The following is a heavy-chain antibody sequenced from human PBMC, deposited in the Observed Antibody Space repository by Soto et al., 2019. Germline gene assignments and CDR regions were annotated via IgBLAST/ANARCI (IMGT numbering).Heavy chain of an antibody. V-gene: IGHV4-59*01. CDR1: GGSISTYY. D-gene: IGHD3-3*01. CDR3: VAGPDRAKSAY. J-gene: IGHJ4*01. CDR2: IYYSGST. Sequence: SETLSLTCTVSGGSISTYYWSWIRQPPGKGLEWIGYIYYSGSTNYNPSLRSRFTLSLDASKNQFSLKLISVTAADTAVYYCVAGPDRAKSAYWGQGTLVTVSS.